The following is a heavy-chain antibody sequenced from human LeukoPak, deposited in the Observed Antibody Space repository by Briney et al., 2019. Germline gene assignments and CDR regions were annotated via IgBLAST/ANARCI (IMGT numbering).Heavy chain of an antibody. Sequence: SETLSLTCAVSGYSISSGYYWGWIRQPPGKGLEWIGSIYHTGSTYYNPSLQNRVTISLDSPKNQFSLKLTSVTAADTAVYYCASGGTAVVMALTYYFDTWGQGTPVTVSS. CDR1: GYSISSGYY. J-gene: IGHJ4*02. CDR2: IYHTGST. V-gene: IGHV4-38-2*01. D-gene: IGHD3-22*01. CDR3: ASGGTAVVMALTYYFDT.